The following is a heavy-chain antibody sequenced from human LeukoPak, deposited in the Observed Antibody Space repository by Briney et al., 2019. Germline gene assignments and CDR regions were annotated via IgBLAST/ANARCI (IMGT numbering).Heavy chain of an antibody. CDR3: ARESGRGYGYGY. CDR2: INPNSGGT. D-gene: IGHD5-18*01. V-gene: IGHV1-2*06. Sequence: ASVKVSCKASGYTFTGYYMHWVRQAPGQGLEWMGRINPNSGGTNYAQKFQGRVTMTRDTSISTAYMELSRLRSDDTAVYYCARESGRGYGYGYWGQGTLVTVSS. J-gene: IGHJ4*02. CDR1: GYTFTGYY.